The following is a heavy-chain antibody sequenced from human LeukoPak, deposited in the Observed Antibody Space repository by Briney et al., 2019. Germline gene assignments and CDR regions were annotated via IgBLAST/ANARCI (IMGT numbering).Heavy chain of an antibody. Sequence: GESLKISCQGSGYSFTSYWIGWVRQMPGKGLEWMGIIYPGDSDTRYSPSFQGQVTISADRSISTAYLQWSSLKASDTAMYYCARSDSATSLSSFDYWGQGTLVTVSS. V-gene: IGHV5-51*01. CDR2: IYPGDSDT. CDR1: GYSFTSYW. J-gene: IGHJ4*02. D-gene: IGHD2-15*01. CDR3: ARSDSATSLSSFDY.